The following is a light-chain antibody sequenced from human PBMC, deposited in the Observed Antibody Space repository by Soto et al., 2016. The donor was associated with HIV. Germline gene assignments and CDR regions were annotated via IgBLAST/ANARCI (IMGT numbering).Light chain of an antibody. J-gene: IGKJ3*01. CDR2: RAS. CDR3: QQYITSPYT. V-gene: IGKV1-5*03. Sequence: DIQMTQSPSTLSASVGDRVTITCRASQSISSWLAWYQQKPGQAPKLLIYRASTLESGVPSRFSGSGSGTEFTLTISSLQPDDFATYYCQQYITSPYTFGPGTKVDIK. CDR1: QSISSW.